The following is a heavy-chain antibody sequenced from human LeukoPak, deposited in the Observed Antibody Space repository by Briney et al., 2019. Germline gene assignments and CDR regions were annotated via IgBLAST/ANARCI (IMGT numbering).Heavy chain of an antibody. D-gene: IGHD3-3*01. CDR2: IWYDGSNK. CDR3: ARNPTYYDFWSGYSFDY. CDR1: GFTFSSYG. V-gene: IGHV3-33*01. Sequence: GGSLRLSCAASGFTFSSYGMHWVRQAPGKGLEWVAVIWYDGSNKYYADSVKGRFTISRDNSKNTLYLQMNSLRAEDTAVYYCARNPTYYDFWSGYSFDYWGQGTLVTVSS. J-gene: IGHJ4*02.